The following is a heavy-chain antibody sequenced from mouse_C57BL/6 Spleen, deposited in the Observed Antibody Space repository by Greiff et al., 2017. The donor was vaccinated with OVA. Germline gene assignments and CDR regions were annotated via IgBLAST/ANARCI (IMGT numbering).Heavy chain of an antibody. CDR2: IHPNSGST. V-gene: IGHV1-64*01. Sequence: VQLQQPGAELVKPGASVKLSCKASGYTFTSYWMHWVKQRPGQGLEWIGMIHPNSGSTNYNEKFTSKATLTVDKSSSTAYMQLSSLTSEDSAVYYCARSRDYGYYFDYWGQGTTLTVSS. J-gene: IGHJ2*01. CDR1: GYTFTSYW. D-gene: IGHD1-1*01. CDR3: ARSRDYGYYFDY.